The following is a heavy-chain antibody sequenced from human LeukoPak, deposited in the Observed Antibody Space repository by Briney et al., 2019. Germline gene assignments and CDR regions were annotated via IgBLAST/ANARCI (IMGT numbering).Heavy chain of an antibody. D-gene: IGHD4-11*01. Sequence: GGSLRLSCAASGFTFSSYWMQWVRQAPGKGLVWVSRIKSDGSSTSYADSVKGRFTISRDNAKNTLYLQMNSLRAEDTAVYYCARDPVIYSDYPHWGQGTLVTVSS. V-gene: IGHV3-74*01. CDR2: IKSDGSST. J-gene: IGHJ4*02. CDR3: ARDPVIYSDYPH. CDR1: GFTFSSYW.